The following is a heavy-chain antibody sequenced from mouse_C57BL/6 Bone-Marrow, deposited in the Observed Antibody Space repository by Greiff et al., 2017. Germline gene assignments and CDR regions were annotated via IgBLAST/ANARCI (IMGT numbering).Heavy chain of an antibody. CDR1: GFNIKDYY. V-gene: IGHV14-2*01. CDR3: ARWHYGSSYEAWFAY. J-gene: IGHJ3*01. D-gene: IGHD1-1*01. CDR2: IDPEDGET. Sequence: EVQLQQSGAELVKPGASVKLSCTASGFNIKDYYMHWVKQRTEQGLEWIGRIDPEDGETKYAPKFKGKATITADTSSNTAYLQLSSLTSEDTAVYYCARWHYGSSYEAWFAYWGQGTLVTVSA.